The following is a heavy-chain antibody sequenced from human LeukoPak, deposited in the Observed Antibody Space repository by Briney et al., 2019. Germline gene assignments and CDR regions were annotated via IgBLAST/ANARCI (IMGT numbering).Heavy chain of an antibody. D-gene: IGHD3-3*01. J-gene: IGHJ5*02. V-gene: IGHV3-21*01. CDR3: ARETSNDFWSGLNWFAP. Sequence: GGSLRLSCTASEFTFSVYTMNWVRQAPGKGREWVSSISPSSSAIYYADSVRGRFTASRDTAKTPLSLQMTSLRVEDTAIYSCARETSNDFWSGLNWFAPWGQGALVTVSS. CDR2: ISPSSSAI. CDR1: EFTFSVYT.